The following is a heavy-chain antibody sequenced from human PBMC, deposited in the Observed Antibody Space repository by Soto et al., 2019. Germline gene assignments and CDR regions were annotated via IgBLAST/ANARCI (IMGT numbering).Heavy chain of an antibody. V-gene: IGHV6-1*01. Sequence: SQTLSLTCAISVDGVSSNSAAWNLIRQSPSRGLEWLGRTYYRSKWYNDYAVSVKSRITINPDTSKNHFSLQLNSVTPEDTAVYYCARSMGHFDSWGQGTLVTVSS. J-gene: IGHJ4*02. CDR1: VDGVSSNSAA. CDR3: ARSMGHFDS. D-gene: IGHD2-8*01. CDR2: TYYRSKWYN.